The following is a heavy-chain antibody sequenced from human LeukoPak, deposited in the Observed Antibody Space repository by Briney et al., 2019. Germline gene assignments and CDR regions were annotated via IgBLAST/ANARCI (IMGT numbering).Heavy chain of an antibody. V-gene: IGHV3-53*01. Sequence: GGSLRLSCAASGFTFSMSGMNWVRQAPGKELEWVSVIYTGGGRYYADSVRGRFTISRDTSKNMVFLQMNSLRVEDTAVYYCARGIDYWGRGTLVTVSS. CDR1: GFTFSMSG. J-gene: IGHJ4*02. CDR3: ARGIDY. CDR2: IYTGGGR.